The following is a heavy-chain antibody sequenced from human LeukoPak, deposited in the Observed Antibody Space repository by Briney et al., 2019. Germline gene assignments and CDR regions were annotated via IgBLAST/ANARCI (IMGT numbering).Heavy chain of an antibody. J-gene: IGHJ4*02. CDR1: GGSISSGNYY. CDR3: ARTGYHFDSSGYYYPDC. D-gene: IGHD3-22*01. CDR2: IYYSGST. V-gene: IGHV4-31*03. Sequence: SETLSLTCTVSGGSISSGNYYWSWIRQHPGRGLEWIGYIYYSGSTYYNPSLKSRVTISVDTSRNQFSLKLGSVTAADTAVYYCARTGYHFDSSGYYYPDCWGQGTLVTASS.